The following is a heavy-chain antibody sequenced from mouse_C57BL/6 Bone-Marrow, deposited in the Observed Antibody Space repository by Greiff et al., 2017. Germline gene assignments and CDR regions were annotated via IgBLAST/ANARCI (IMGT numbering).Heavy chain of an antibody. D-gene: IGHD1-1*01. CDR2: INPYNGGT. CDR3: ASSLYYYGSSPWFAC. J-gene: IGHJ3*01. Sequence: VQLQQSGPVLVKPGASVKMSCKASGYTFTDYYMNWVKQSHGKSLEWIGVINPYNGGTSYNQKFKGKATLTVDKSSSTAYMELNSLTSEDSAVYYCASSLYYYGSSPWFACWGQGTLVTVSA. V-gene: IGHV1-19*01. CDR1: GYTFTDYY.